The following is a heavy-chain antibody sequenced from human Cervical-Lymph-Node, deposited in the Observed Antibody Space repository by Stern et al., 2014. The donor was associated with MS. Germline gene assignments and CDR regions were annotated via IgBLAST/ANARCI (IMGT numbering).Heavy chain of an antibody. CDR1: GGTFSNYA. CDR3: ARARGMDAFDI. J-gene: IGHJ3*02. V-gene: IGHV1-69*01. CDR2: IIPSFESA. Sequence: VQLVESGAEVKKPGSSVKVSCKASGGTFSNYAISWVRQAPGQGLGWMGGIIPSFESANYARKFQGRVTITADESTSTAYMELSSLRSEDTAIYYCARARGMDAFDIWGQGTMVTVSS.